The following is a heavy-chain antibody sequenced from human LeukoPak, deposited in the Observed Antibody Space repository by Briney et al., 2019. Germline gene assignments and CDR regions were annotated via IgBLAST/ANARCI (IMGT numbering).Heavy chain of an antibody. Sequence: PGRSLRLSCAASGFTFSSYSMNWVRQAPGKGLEWVSSISSSSSYIYYADSVKGRFTISRDNAKNSLYLQMNSLRAEDTAVYYCARNIAAAGTDYWGQGTLVTVSS. J-gene: IGHJ4*02. CDR2: ISSSSSYI. CDR3: ARNIAAAGTDY. V-gene: IGHV3-21*01. D-gene: IGHD6-13*01. CDR1: GFTFSSYS.